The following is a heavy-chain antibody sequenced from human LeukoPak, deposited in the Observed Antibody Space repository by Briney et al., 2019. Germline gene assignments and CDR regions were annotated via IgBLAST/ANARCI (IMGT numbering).Heavy chain of an antibody. Sequence: SETLSLTCAVYGGSFSGYYWSWIRQPPGKGLEWIGEIKHSGSTNYNPSLKSRVTISVDTSKNQFSLKLSSVTAADTAVYYCARHYSGSYSVLDYWGQGTLVTVSS. D-gene: IGHD1-26*01. J-gene: IGHJ4*02. V-gene: IGHV4-34*01. CDR1: GGSFSGYY. CDR3: ARHYSGSYSVLDY. CDR2: IKHSGST.